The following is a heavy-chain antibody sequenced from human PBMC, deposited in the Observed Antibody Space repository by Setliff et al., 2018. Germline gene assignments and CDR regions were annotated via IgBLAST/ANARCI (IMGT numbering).Heavy chain of an antibody. Sequence: ASVKVSCKVSGYTLTELSMHWVRQAPGKGLEWMGGFDPEDGETIYAQKFQGRVTMTRDTSTSTVYMELSSLRSEDTAVYYCARDEYYYDSSGYYRTGHFDYWGQGTLVTVS. CDR1: GYTLTELS. J-gene: IGHJ4*02. D-gene: IGHD3-22*01. CDR2: FDPEDGET. CDR3: ARDEYYYDSSGYYRTGHFDY. V-gene: IGHV1-24*01.